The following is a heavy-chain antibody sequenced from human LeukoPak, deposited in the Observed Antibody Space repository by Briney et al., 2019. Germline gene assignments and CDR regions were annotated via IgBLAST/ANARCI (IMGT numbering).Heavy chain of an antibody. V-gene: IGHV4-34*01. J-gene: IGHJ5*02. CDR2: INHSGST. CDR1: GGSFSGYY. CDR3: ARGRRGRFDP. D-gene: IGHD3-10*01. Sequence: SETLSLTCAVYGGSFSGYYWAGFPNPPGKGLEWIGEINHSGSTNYNPSLKSRVTISVDTSKTQFSLKLSSVTAADTAVYYCARGRRGRFDPWGQGTLVTVSS.